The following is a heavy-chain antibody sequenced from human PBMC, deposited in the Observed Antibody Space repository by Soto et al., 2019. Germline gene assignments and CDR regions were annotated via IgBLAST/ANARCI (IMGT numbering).Heavy chain of an antibody. J-gene: IGHJ5*02. CDR2: IKNDGSRT. V-gene: IGHV3-74*01. Sequence: EVQLVESGGGLVQPGGSLRLSCVASGFTFSNYWMQWVRQAPGKGLVWVSRIKNDGSRTSYADSVKGRFTIPRDNAKNTLYLQMNSLRAEDTAVYYWASRLHDTSGIFPFDPWAQGPLVPVSS. CDR3: ASRLHDTSGIFPFDP. D-gene: IGHD3-22*01. CDR1: GFTFSNYW.